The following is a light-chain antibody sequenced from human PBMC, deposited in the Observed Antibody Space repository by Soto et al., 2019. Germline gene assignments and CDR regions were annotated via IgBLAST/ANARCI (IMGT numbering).Light chain of an antibody. J-gene: IGKJ2*01. V-gene: IGKV1-39*01. CDR1: QTISSY. CDR2: TGS. Sequence: DIQMTQSPSSLSASVGDRVTITCRASQTISSYLNWYQQKPGKAPKLLIYTGSTLQSVVPSRFSGSRSVTDFTLTISSLQPEDFASYYCQQSHSTPYTFGQGNKREIK. CDR3: QQSHSTPYT.